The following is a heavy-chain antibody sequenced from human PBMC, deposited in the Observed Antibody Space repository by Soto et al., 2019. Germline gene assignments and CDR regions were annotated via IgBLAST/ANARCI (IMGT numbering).Heavy chain of an antibody. CDR3: ARDLSEYQLLYYYYGMDV. V-gene: IGHV3-30-3*01. Sequence: QVQLVESGGGVVQPGRSLRLSCAASGFTFSSYAMHWVRQAPGKGLEWVAVISYDGSNKYYADSVKGRFTISRDNSKNTLYLQMNSLRAEDTAVYYCARDLSEYQLLYYYYGMDVWGQGTTVTVSS. D-gene: IGHD2-2*01. J-gene: IGHJ6*02. CDR1: GFTFSSYA. CDR2: ISYDGSNK.